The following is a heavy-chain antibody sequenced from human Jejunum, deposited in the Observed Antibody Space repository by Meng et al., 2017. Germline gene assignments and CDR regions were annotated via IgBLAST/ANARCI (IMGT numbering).Heavy chain of an antibody. D-gene: IGHD6-19*01. V-gene: IGHV3-23*04. Sequence: EAQLVESGGGLVTPGGSLSLSCAASGFSFSSYWMHWVRQAPGKGLVWVSAISAGGDRTYYADSVKGRFTISRDNSKNTLYLQMNSLRAEDTALYYCTKIAVTGRWYFDLWGRGTLVTVSS. J-gene: IGHJ2*01. CDR3: TKIAVTGRWYFDL. CDR2: ISAGGDRT. CDR1: GFSFSSYW.